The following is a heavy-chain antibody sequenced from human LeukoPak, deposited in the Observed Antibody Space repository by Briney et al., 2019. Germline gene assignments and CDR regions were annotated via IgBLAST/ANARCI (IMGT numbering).Heavy chain of an antibody. D-gene: IGHD1-14*01. J-gene: IGHJ4*02. CDR1: GGSVTSGNYA. CDR3: ARDPGNPESYYFEY. Sequence: PSETLSLTCVVSGGSVTSGNYAWSWIRQTPGKGLEWIGYIYHSGSIYYNPSLRSRVTMSLDRSKNQFSLKLSSVTAADTAVYYCARDPGNPESYYFEYWGQGTLVTVSS. CDR2: IYHSGSI. V-gene: IGHV4-30-2*01.